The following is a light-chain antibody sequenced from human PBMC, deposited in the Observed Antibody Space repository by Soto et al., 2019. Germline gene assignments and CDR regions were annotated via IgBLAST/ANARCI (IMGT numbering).Light chain of an antibody. J-gene: IGKJ5*01. V-gene: IGKV3-20*01. CDR1: QTVRNNY. Sequence: ECVLTRSPGTMSLSPGERATLSCMASQTVRNNYLAWYQQKTGQAPRLLIYDASSRATGIQDRLSGSGYGTDFTLNIRRLETEEFAVYDCQKHGSSPITLGKGKRLEIK. CDR2: DAS. CDR3: QKHGSSPIT.